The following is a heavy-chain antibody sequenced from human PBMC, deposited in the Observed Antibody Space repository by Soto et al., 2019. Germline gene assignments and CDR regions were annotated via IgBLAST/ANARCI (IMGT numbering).Heavy chain of an antibody. Sequence: ASVKVSCKASGYTFTSYGISWVRQAPGQGLEWMGWISAYNGNTNYAQKLQGRVTMTTDTSTSTAYMELRSLRSDDTAVYYCARGGRITIFGVVIIPGDPHGDYWGQGTLVTVSS. J-gene: IGHJ4*02. D-gene: IGHD3-3*01. CDR1: GYTFTSYG. CDR3: ARGGRITIFGVVIIPGDPHGDY. CDR2: ISAYNGNT. V-gene: IGHV1-18*01.